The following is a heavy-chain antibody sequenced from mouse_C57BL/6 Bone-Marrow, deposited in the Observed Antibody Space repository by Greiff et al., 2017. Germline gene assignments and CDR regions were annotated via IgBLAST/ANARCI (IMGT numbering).Heavy chain of an antibody. Sequence: EVQVVESGAELVRPGASVKLSCTASGFNIKDDYMHWVKQRPEQGLEWIGWIDPENGDTEYASKFQGKATITADTSSNTAYLQLSSLTSDDTAVYYCTTWALLWYFDVWGTGTTVTVSS. CDR2: IDPENGDT. J-gene: IGHJ1*03. V-gene: IGHV14-4*01. CDR3: TTWALLWYFDV. D-gene: IGHD3-1*01. CDR1: GFNIKDDY.